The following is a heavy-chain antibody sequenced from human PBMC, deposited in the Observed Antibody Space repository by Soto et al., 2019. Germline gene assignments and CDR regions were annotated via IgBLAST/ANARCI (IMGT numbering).Heavy chain of an antibody. CDR2: MQHTGDT. V-gene: IGHV4-4*07. CDR1: GASIRSYH. D-gene: IGHD3-16*01. J-gene: IGHJ5*02. CDR3: PKDVSSRRWFDT. Sequence: QVQLQESGPGLVKPSETLSLTCAVSGASIRSYHWSWIRQPAGKGLEWIGRMQHTGDTNYNPSLKTRVTMSVDTSKNQISFNMTTVTAADTAVYFCPKDVSSRRWFDTWGQGILVIVSS.